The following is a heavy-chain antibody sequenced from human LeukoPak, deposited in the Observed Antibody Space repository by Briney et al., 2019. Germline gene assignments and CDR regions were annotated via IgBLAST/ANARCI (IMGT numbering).Heavy chain of an antibody. V-gene: IGHV3-30*01. Sequence: PGGSLRLSCAASGFTFSIYWMSWVRQAPGKGLEWVAVLSYDGNNKYYADSVKGRFTISRDNSKSTLELQMNRLRAEDTAVYYCARGRGHCSGGSCLRFDYWGQGTLVTVSS. CDR3: ARGRGHCSGGSCLRFDY. D-gene: IGHD2-15*01. CDR2: LSYDGNNK. CDR1: GFTFSIYW. J-gene: IGHJ4*02.